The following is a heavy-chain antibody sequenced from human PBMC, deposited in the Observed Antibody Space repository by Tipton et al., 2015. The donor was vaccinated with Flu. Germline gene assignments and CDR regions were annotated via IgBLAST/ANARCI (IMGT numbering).Heavy chain of an antibody. J-gene: IGHJ2*01. Sequence: TLSLTCTVSGGSISSSSYYWGWTRQPPGKGLEWIGSIYYSGSTYYNPSLKSRVTISVDTSKNQSSLKLSSVTAADTAVYYCARESMIVVVIARYFDLWGRGTLVTVSS. CDR3: ARESMIVVVIARYFDL. CDR1: GGSISSSSYY. D-gene: IGHD3-22*01. V-gene: IGHV4-39*07. CDR2: IYYSGST.